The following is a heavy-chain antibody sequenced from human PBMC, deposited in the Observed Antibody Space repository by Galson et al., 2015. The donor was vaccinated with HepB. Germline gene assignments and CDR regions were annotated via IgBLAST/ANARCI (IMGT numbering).Heavy chain of an antibody. J-gene: IGHJ4*02. CDR3: ARYSDPIGDPQKYYYDSSGYYFDY. D-gene: IGHD3-22*01. Sequence: SVKVSCKASGGTFSSYAISWVRQAPGQGLEWMGGIIPIFGTANYAQKFQGRVTITADESTSTAYMELSSLRSEDTAVYYCARYSDPIGDPQKYYYDSSGYYFDYWGQGTLVTVSS. CDR1: GGTFSSYA. V-gene: IGHV1-69*13. CDR2: IIPIFGTA.